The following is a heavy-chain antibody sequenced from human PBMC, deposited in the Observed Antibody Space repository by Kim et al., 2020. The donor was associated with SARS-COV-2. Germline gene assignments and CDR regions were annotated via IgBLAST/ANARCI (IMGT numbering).Heavy chain of an antibody. V-gene: IGHV1-46*01. J-gene: IGHJ4*02. CDR3: AREVAGTYYVDY. D-gene: IGHD1-1*01. CDR2: T. Sequence: TQYARKFQGRVTMNRDTATSTVSMELSSLRSEDTAVYYCAREVAGTYYVDYWGQGTLVPVSS.